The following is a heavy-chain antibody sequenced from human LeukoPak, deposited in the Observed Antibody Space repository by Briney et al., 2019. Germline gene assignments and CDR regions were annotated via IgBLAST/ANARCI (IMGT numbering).Heavy chain of an antibody. CDR1: GYSISSGYY. CDR3: ARDVRNYYDSSGYYLFDY. CDR2: IYRRGST. J-gene: IGHJ4*02. Sequence: SETLSLTCTVSGYSISSGYYWGWIRQSPGKGLEWIGNIYRRGSTHYNPSLKSRVAISMDTSKNQFSLKLSSVTAADTAVYYCARDVRNYYDSSGYYLFDYWGQGTLVTVSS. D-gene: IGHD3-22*01. V-gene: IGHV4-38-2*02.